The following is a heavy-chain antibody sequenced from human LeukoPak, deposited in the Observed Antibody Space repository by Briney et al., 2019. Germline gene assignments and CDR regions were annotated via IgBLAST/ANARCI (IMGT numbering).Heavy chain of an antibody. V-gene: IGHV4-38-2*01. CDR2: IYHSGST. CDR1: GYSISSGYY. Sequence: SETLSLTCAVSGYSISSGYYWGWIRQPPGKGLEWIGSIYHSGSTYYNPSLKSRVTISVDTSKNPFSLKLRSVTAADTAVYYCARARAGDYGFYYYYMEVWGKGTTVTVSS. D-gene: IGHD4-17*01. J-gene: IGHJ6*03. CDR3: ARARAGDYGFYYYYMEV.